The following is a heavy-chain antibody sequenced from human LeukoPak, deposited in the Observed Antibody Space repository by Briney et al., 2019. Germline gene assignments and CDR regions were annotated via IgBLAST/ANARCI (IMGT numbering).Heavy chain of an antibody. CDR1: GYTFTNYG. CDR2: ISAYKGDT. J-gene: IGHJ4*02. CDR3: AKDYLPVGTPGNYFDY. V-gene: IGHV1-18*01. D-gene: IGHD4-23*01. Sequence: ASVNASSKPSGYTFTNYGIAWVRPAPGQGLEWMGWISAYKGDTKYAQKFQGRVTMSTGTSTTTAYMELRSLRSEDTAVYYRAKDYLPVGTPGNYFDYWGQGTLVTVSS.